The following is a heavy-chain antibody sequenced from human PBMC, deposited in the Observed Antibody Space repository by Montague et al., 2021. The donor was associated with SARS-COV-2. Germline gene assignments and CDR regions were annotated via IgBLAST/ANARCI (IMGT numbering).Heavy chain of an antibody. CDR3: ARDLSRYFDWLLSGYYYGMDV. D-gene: IGHD3-9*01. CDR1: GFPFSSYA. CDR2: ISYDGSNK. V-gene: IGHV3-30*04. J-gene: IGHJ6*02. Sequence: SLRLSCAASGFPFSSYAMHWVRQAPGKGLERVAVISYDGSNKYYADSVKGRFTISRDNSKNTLYLQINSLRAEDTAVYYCARDLSRYFDWLLSGYYYGMDVWGQGTTVTVSS.